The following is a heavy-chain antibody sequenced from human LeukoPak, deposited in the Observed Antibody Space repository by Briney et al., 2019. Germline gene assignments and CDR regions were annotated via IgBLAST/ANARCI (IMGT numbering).Heavy chain of an antibody. CDR2: ISTNSGNT. Sequence: ASVKVSCKPSGYSFTRNGISWVRQAPGQGLEWMGWISTNSGNTKYAQKFQDRVTLATDTSTSTAYMELRSLRSDDTAVYYCARDVNYAFDYWGQGTLVTVPS. CDR3: ARDVNYAFDY. D-gene: IGHD3-16*01. CDR1: GYSFTRNG. V-gene: IGHV1-18*01. J-gene: IGHJ4*02.